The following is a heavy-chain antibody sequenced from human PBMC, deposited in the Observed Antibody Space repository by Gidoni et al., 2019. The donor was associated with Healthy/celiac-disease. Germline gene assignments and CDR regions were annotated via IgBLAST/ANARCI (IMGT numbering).Heavy chain of an antibody. CDR3: ARESRAGGVDP. V-gene: IGHV4-59*01. J-gene: IGHJ5*02. CDR2: IYYSGST. D-gene: IGHD3-10*01. Sequence: QVQLQESGPGLVKPSETLSLTCTVSGGSISSYYWRWIRQPPGKGLEWIGYIYYSGSTKYNPSLKSRVTISVDTSKNQFSLKLSSVTAADTAVYYCARESRAGGVDPWGQGTLVTVSS. CDR1: GGSISSYY.